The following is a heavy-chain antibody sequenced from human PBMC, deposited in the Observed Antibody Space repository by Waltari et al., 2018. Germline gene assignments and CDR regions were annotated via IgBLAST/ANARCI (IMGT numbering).Heavy chain of an antibody. Sequence: QVQLVQSGAEVKEPGASVQVSCKSSGYTFPGYYIHWVRQAPGQGLEWMGWINPNNGVTNYAQRFQGRVTVTRDTSISTAYMELSRLRSDDTAVYYCARDRTGKYYFDYWGQGTLVTVSS. CDR2: INPNNGVT. D-gene: IGHD3-10*01. CDR3: ARDRTGKYYFDY. CDR1: GYTFPGYY. V-gene: IGHV1-2*02. J-gene: IGHJ4*02.